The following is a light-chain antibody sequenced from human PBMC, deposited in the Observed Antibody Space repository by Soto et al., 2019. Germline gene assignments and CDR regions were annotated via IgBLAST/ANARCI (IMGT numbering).Light chain of an antibody. CDR3: QKYSSSPWT. J-gene: IGKJ1*01. Sequence: EIVLPQSPSTLSLSPGEIATLSCLASQSVSSSYLAWYQQKPGQAPRLLIYGASSRATGIPDRFSGSGSGTDFTLTISRLEPEDFAVYYCQKYSSSPWTCGKG. CDR2: GAS. V-gene: IGKV3-20*01. CDR1: QSVSSSY.